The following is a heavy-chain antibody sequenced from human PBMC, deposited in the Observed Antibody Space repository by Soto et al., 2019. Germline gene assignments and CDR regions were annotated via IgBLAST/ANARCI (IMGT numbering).Heavy chain of an antibody. D-gene: IGHD2-15*01. Sequence: QVQLVQSGAEVKKPGASVKVSCKASGYTFTSYGISWVRQAPGQGLEWMGWISAYNGNTNYAQKLQGRVTMNTDTAASTAYMELRSLRSDDTAVYYCARFEDCSGGSCYSLLPDYWGQGTLVTVSS. J-gene: IGHJ4*02. CDR2: ISAYNGNT. CDR3: ARFEDCSGGSCYSLLPDY. CDR1: GYTFTSYG. V-gene: IGHV1-18*01.